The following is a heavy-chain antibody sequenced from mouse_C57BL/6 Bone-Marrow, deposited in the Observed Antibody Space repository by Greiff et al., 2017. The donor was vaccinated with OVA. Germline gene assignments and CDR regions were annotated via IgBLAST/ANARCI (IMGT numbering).Heavy chain of an antibody. J-gene: IGHJ2*01. V-gene: IGHV1-75*01. CDR3: ARWDTTVVSDFDY. CDR1: GYTFTDYY. D-gene: IGHD1-1*01. CDR2: IFPGSGST. Sequence: QVQLKESGPELVKPGASVKISCKASGYTFTDYYINWVKQRPGQGLEWIGWIFPGSGSTYYNEKFKGKATLTVDKSSSTAYMLLSSLTSEDSAVYFCARWDTTVVSDFDYWGQGTTLTVSS.